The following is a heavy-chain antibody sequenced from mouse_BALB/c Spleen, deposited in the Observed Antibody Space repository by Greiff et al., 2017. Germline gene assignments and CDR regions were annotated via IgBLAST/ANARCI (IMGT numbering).Heavy chain of an antibody. CDR1: GYTFTSYY. CDR2: IYPGNVNT. V-gene: IGHV1S56*01. Sequence: QVQLQQSGPELVKPGASVRISCKASGYTFTSYYIHWVKQRPGKGLEWIGWIYPGNVNTKYNEKFKGKATLTADKSSSTAYMQLSSLTSEDSAVYFCARVTTRAMDYWGQGTSVTVSS. D-gene: IGHD1-1*01. J-gene: IGHJ4*01. CDR3: ARVTTRAMDY.